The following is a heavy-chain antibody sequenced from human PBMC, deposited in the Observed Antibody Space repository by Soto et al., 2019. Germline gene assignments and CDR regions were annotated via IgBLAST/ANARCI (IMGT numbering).Heavy chain of an antibody. CDR3: ASQLQGSRRKYYFHF. D-gene: IGHD1-26*01. V-gene: IGHV3-11*01. Sequence: QVQLVESGGALVKPGGSLRLSCAASGFNFSDFYISWIRQAPGKGLEWVSFISATGETIYYAESVKGRFTISRDNAQNSRDLQMNSLRDEDTAIYYCASQLQGSRRKYYFHFWGQGTLVTVSS. J-gene: IGHJ4*02. CDR2: ISATGETI. CDR1: GFNFSDFY.